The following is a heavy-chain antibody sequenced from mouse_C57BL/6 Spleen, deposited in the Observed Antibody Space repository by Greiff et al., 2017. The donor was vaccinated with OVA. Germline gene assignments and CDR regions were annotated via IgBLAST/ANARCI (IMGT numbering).Heavy chain of an antibody. Sequence: QVQLQQPGAELVKPGASVKLSCKASGYTFTSYWMQWVKQRPGQGLEWIGEIDPSDSYTNYNQKFKGKATLTVDTSSSTAYMQLSSLTSEDSAVYYCAGGRYGSSYDYWGQGTTLTVSS. J-gene: IGHJ2*01. D-gene: IGHD1-1*01. CDR1: GYTFTSYW. CDR2: IDPSDSYT. V-gene: IGHV1-50*01. CDR3: AGGRYGSSYDY.